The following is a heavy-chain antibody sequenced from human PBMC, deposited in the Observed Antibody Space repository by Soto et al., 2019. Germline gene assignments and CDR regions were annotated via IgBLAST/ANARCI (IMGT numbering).Heavy chain of an antibody. J-gene: IGHJ4*02. CDR1: GYTFTSYY. D-gene: IGHD3-9*01. CDR3: ARDNKVLRYFDWLQASPSPENRDY. Sequence: ASVKVSCKASGYTFTSYYMHWVRQAPGQGLEWMGIINPSGGSTSYAQKFQGRVTMTRDTSTSTVYMELSSLRSEDTAVYYCARDNKVLRYFDWLQASPSPENRDYWGQGTLVTVSS. CDR2: INPSGGST. V-gene: IGHV1-46*01.